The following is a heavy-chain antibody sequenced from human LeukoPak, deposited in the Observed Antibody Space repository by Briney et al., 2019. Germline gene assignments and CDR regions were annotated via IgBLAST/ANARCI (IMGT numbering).Heavy chain of an antibody. CDR1: GFTFSTCA. CDR2: ILYDGTTK. Sequence: PGGSLRLSCAASGFTFSTCAMHWVRQARGKGLEWVAVILYDGTTKYYADSVQGRFTISTDSSNNTLSLEMTSLRPEDTAIYYCARATPPGLFFDYWGQGSLVIVSS. V-gene: IGHV3-30*04. J-gene: IGHJ4*01. D-gene: IGHD2-8*02. CDR3: ARATPPGLFFDY.